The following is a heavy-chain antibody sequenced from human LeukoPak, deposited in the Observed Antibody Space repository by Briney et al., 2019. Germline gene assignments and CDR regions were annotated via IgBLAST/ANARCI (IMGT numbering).Heavy chain of an antibody. J-gene: IGHJ4*02. CDR2: ISGSGGST. CDR1: GFTFSSYA. Sequence: HPGGSLRLSCAASGFTFSSYAMSWVRQAPGKGLEWVSAISGSGGSTYYADSVKGRFTISRDNSKNTLYLQMNSLRAEDTAVYYCAKDLTVPYYYDSSGSRPADYWGQGTLVTVSS. D-gene: IGHD3-22*01. V-gene: IGHV3-23*01. CDR3: AKDLTVPYYYDSSGSRPADY.